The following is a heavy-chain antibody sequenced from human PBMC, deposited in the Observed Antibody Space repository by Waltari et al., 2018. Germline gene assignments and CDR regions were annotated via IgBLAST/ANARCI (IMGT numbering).Heavy chain of an antibody. CDR3: ARDPSPSDMVSLDI. V-gene: IGHV4-61*02. CDR2: ISATGST. D-gene: IGHD2-8*01. CDR1: GASITSPYHY. J-gene: IGHJ3*02. Sequence: QVQLQESGPGLVKPSQTLSVTCTVSGASITSPYHYWTWIRQSVGNELEWIGRISATGSTTYNPSLKRRVSISIDTSRRQFSLGLTSVTAADTAVYYCARDPSPSDMVSLDIWGQGKTVIVSS.